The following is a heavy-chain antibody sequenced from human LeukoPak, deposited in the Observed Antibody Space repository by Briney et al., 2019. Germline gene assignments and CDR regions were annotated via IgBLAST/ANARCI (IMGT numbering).Heavy chain of an antibody. CDR3: ARLPGRELRFLEWLPFYYMDV. CDR2: INPNSGGT. V-gene: IGHV1-2*02. CDR1: GYTFTGYY. Sequence: GASVKVSCKASGYTFTGYYMHWVRQAPGQGLEWMGWINPNSGGTNYAQKLQGRVTMTTDTSTSTAYMELRSLRSDDTAVYYCARLPGRELRFLEWLPFYYMDVWGKGTTVTVSS. J-gene: IGHJ6*03. D-gene: IGHD3-3*01.